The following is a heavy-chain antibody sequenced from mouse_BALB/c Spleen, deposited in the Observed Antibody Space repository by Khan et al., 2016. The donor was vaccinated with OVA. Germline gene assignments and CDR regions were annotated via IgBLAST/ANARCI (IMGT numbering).Heavy chain of an antibody. CDR3: VCGNYYGYAMDY. CDR1: GYSITSDYA. J-gene: IGHJ4*01. CDR2: ISDSGST. V-gene: IGHV3-2*02. D-gene: IGHD1-1*01. Sequence: EVQLQESGPGLVKPSQSLSLTCTVSGYSITSDYAWNWIRQFPGNKLEWMGYISDSGSTSYNPSLKSRISITRAKSKNQFFLQLNCVTTEDTAPYYCVCGNYYGYAMDYWGQGTSVTVSS.